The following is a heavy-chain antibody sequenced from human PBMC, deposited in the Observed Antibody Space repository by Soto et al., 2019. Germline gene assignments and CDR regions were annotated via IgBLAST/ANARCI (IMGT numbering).Heavy chain of an antibody. Sequence: SETLSLTCADYGGSFSGYYWSWIRQPPGKGLEWIGEINHSGSTNYNPSLKSRVTISVDTSKNQFSLKLSSVTAADTAVYYCARRGGYCSSTSCYAGYYYYYYMDVWGKGTKVTVSS. CDR3: ARRGGYCSSTSCYAGYYYYYYMDV. D-gene: IGHD2-2*01. CDR2: INHSGST. CDR1: GGSFSGYY. J-gene: IGHJ6*03. V-gene: IGHV4-34*01.